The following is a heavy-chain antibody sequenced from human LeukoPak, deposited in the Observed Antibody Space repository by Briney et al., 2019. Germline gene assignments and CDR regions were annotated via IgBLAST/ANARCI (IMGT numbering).Heavy chain of an antibody. CDR1: GFTFSSYS. J-gene: IGHJ4*02. D-gene: IGHD4-23*01. CDR2: ISSSSSTI. Sequence: PGGSLRLSCAASGFTFSSYSMNWVRQAPGKGLEWVSYISSSSSTIYYADSVKGRFTISRDNAKNSLYLQMNSLRAEDTAVYYCARSTVEDYFDYWGQGTLVTVSS. CDR3: ARSTVEDYFDY. V-gene: IGHV3-48*04.